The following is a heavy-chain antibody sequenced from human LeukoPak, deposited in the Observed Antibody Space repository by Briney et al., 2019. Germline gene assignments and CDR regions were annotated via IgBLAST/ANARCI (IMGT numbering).Heavy chain of an antibody. CDR2: IYYSGST. J-gene: IGHJ4*02. D-gene: IGHD5-24*01. V-gene: IGHV4-59*08. CDR3: ARHGRRLQYDF. CDR1: GGSINSYY. Sequence: SETLFLTCTVSGGSINSYYWSWLRQPPGKGLEWIGYIYYSGSTDYNPSLKSRVTISVDTSKNQFSLKMNSVTAADTAVYYCARHGRRLQYDFWGQGTLVTVSS.